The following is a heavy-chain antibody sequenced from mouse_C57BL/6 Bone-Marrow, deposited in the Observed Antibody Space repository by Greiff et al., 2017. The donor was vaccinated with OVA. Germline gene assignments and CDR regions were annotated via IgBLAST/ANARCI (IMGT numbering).Heavy chain of an antibody. CDR3: AKKGAMDY. J-gene: IGHJ4*01. CDR1: GFSLTSYG. CDR2: IWRGGST. Sequence: VKLVESGPGLVQPSQRLSITCTVSGFSLTSYGVHWVRQSPGKGLEWLGVIWRGGSTDYNAAFMSRLSITKDNSKSQVFFKMNSLQADDTAIYYWAKKGAMDYWGQGTSVTVSS. V-gene: IGHV2-5*01.